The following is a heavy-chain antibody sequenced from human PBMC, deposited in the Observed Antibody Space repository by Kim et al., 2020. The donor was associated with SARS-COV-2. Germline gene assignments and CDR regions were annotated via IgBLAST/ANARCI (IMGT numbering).Heavy chain of an antibody. V-gene: IGHV7-4-1*02. CDR2: INTNTGNP. J-gene: IGHJ6*02. CDR3: ASTTSLYSSSRDYYYGMDV. D-gene: IGHD6-13*01. Sequence: ASVKVSCKASGYTFTSYAMNWVRQAPGQGLEWMGWINTNTGNPTYAQGFTGRFVFSLDTSVSTAYLQISSLKAEDTAVYYCASTTSLYSSSRDYYYGMDVWGQGTTVTVSS. CDR1: GYTFTSYA.